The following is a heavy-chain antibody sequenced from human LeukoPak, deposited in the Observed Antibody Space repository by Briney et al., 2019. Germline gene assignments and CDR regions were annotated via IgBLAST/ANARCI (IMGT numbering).Heavy chain of an antibody. D-gene: IGHD6-25*01. CDR2: ISYDGSNK. CDR1: GFTFSSYG. CDR3: AKGVSGYVPGY. J-gene: IGHJ4*02. V-gene: IGHV3-30*18. Sequence: GGSLRLSCAASGFTFSSYGMHWVRQAPGKGLEWVALISYDGSNKYYADSVKGRFTISRDNSKNTLYLQINSLRAEDTAVYHCAKGVSGYVPGYWGQGTLVTVSS.